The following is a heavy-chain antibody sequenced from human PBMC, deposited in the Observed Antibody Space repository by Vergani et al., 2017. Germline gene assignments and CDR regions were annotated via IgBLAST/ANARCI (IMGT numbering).Heavy chain of an antibody. CDR1: GFPFNHYA. J-gene: IGHJ6*02. CDR2: ISGSGGST. V-gene: IGHV3-23*01. Sequence: EVQLLESGGDLVQPGGSLRLSCAASGFPFNHYAMNWVRQAPGKGLEWVSGISGSGGSTYYEGSVKGRFTSSRDSSKNTLYLQMNSLSAGDTAVYYCAKASPRNSGYDYLYYYHAMDVWGQGTTVTVSS. D-gene: IGHD5-12*01. CDR3: AKASPRNSGYDYLYYYHAMDV.